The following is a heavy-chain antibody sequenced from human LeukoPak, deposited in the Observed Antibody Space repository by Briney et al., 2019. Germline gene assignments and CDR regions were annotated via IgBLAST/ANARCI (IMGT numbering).Heavy chain of an antibody. D-gene: IGHD4-23*01. J-gene: IGHJ2*01. CDR3: ASTYGGNSLLVWYFDP. Sequence: PSETLSLTCTVSGGSISSSSYYWGWIRQPPGKGLEWIGSIYYSGSTYYNPSLKSRVTISVDTSKNQFSLKLSSVTAADTAVYYCASTYGGNSLLVWYFDPWGRGTLVTVSS. CDR2: IYYSGST. CDR1: GGSISSSSYY. V-gene: IGHV4-39*01.